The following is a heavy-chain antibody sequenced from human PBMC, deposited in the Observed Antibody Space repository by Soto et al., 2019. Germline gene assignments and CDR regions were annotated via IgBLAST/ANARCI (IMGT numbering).Heavy chain of an antibody. D-gene: IGHD3-10*01. CDR1: GFPFSSYA. CDR2: IAYDGTKT. J-gene: IGHJ4*02. V-gene: IGHV3-30-3*01. CDR3: VRSGAWEQFGGFFDF. Sequence: GGSLRLSCATSGFPFSSYAIHWVRQAPGKGLEWVAAIAYDGTKTYYADSVKGRFTISRDNSKNTVYLQMNSLRAEDTAVYYCVRSGAWEQFGGFFDFWGQGTLVTVSS.